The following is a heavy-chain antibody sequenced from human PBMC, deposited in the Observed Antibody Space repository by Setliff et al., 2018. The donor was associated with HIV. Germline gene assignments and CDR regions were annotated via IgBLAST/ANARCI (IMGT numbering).Heavy chain of an antibody. CDR2: ISYDGSNK. V-gene: IGHV3-30-3*01. CDR3: ARVGVVGGYLNYYYYGMDV. Sequence: GGSLRLSCAASGFNFSSHTMHWVRQAPGKGLEWVAVISYDGSNKYYADSVKGRFTISRDNSKNTLYLQMNSLRAEDTAVYYCARVGVVGGYLNYYYYGMDVWGQGTTVTAP. CDR1: GFNFSSHT. J-gene: IGHJ6*02. D-gene: IGHD3-16*02.